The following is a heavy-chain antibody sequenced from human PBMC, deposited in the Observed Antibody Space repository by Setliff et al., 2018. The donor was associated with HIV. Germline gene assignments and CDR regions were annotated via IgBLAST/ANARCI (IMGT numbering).Heavy chain of an antibody. CDR3: AREKGFGGATGWFDP. V-gene: IGHV4-34*01. J-gene: IGHJ5*02. CDR2: INHSGST. D-gene: IGHD2-15*01. CDR1: GGSFSGYY. Sequence: SETLSLTCAVYGGSFSGYYWKWVRQPPGKGLEWIGEINHSGSTNYNSSLKSRVTMSVDTSKNQFSLKLRSVTAADTAVYYCAREKGFGGATGWFDPWGLGTPVTVSS.